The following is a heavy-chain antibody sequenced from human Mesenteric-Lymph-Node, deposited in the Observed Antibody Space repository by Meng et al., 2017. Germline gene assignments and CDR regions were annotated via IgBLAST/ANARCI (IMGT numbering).Heavy chain of an antibody. Sequence: GGSLRLPCAAAGFTFSGYAMNWVPQTPGKGLEWPSYISRDSVTTYFADSMKGRFTISRDNAKKSLYLEMNAQGVEDTAVYYCAKPGYGWYTRFDWGQGTLVTVSS. D-gene: IGHD6-19*01. J-gene: IGHJ4*02. CDR2: ISRDSVTT. CDR1: GFTFSGYA. V-gene: IGHV3-48*04. CDR3: AKPGYGWYTRFD.